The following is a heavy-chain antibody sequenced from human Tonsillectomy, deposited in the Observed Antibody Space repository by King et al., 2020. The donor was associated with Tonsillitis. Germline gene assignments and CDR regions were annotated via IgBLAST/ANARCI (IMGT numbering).Heavy chain of an antibody. J-gene: IGHJ4*02. Sequence: VQLVESGGGLVQPGGSLRLSCAVSGFTFSNFAMSWVRQAPGKGLEWVSVISGSGGSTYYADSVKGRFTISRDNSKNTLYLQMNRLRAEDTAVYYCAKLAGTTSLYYFDYWGQGTLVTVSS. D-gene: IGHD1-1*01. CDR1: GFTFSNFA. CDR3: AKLAGTTSLYYFDY. CDR2: ISGSGGST. V-gene: IGHV3-23*04.